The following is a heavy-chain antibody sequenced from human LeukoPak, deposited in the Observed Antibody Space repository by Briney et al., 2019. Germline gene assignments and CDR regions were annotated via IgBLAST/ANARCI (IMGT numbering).Heavy chain of an antibody. Sequence: GGSLRLSCAASGFTFSSYSMNWVRQAPGKGLEWVSYISSSSSTIYYADSVKGRFTISRDNAKNSLYLQMNSLRAEDTAVYYCARGDGDYGDYFDAFDIWGQGTMVTVSS. CDR3: ARGDGDYGDYFDAFDI. D-gene: IGHD4-17*01. J-gene: IGHJ3*02. V-gene: IGHV3-48*04. CDR2: ISSSSSTI. CDR1: GFTFSSYS.